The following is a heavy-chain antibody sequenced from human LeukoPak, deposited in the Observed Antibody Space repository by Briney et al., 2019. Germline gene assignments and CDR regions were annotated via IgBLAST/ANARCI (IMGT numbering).Heavy chain of an antibody. Sequence: GESLKISCKGSGYIFTNNWIGWVRQMPGKGREWMGIIYPGDSDTRYSPSFEGQVTISVDKSISTAYLQWSSLKASDTAMYYCARQTRDGSGSRGYSFDFWGQGTLVTVSS. D-gene: IGHD3-10*01. V-gene: IGHV5-51*01. CDR3: ARQTRDGSGSRGYSFDF. J-gene: IGHJ4*02. CDR1: GYIFTNNW. CDR2: IYPGDSDT.